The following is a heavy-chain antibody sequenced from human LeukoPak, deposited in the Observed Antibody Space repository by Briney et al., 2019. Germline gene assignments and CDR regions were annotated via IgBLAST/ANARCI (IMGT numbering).Heavy chain of an antibody. Sequence: GASVKVSCKASGYTFTSYDISWVRQAPGQGLEWMGWISAYNGNTNYTQKLQGRVTMTTDTSTSTANMELRSLRSDDTAVYDCARGSPGDSSGYWDYYYYMDVWGKGTTVTISS. CDR3: ARGSPGDSSGYWDYYYYMDV. CDR2: ISAYNGNT. J-gene: IGHJ6*03. CDR1: GYTFTSYD. D-gene: IGHD3-22*01. V-gene: IGHV1-18*01.